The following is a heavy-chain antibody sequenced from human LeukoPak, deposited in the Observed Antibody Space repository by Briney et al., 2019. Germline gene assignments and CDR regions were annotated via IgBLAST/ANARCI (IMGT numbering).Heavy chain of an antibody. CDR3: ARVVQRYYYDSSGYHDY. V-gene: IGHV4-39*01. CDR2: IYYSGST. Sequence: MASETLSLTCTVSGGSISSSSYYWAWIRQPPGKGLEWIGGIYYSGSTYYNPSLKSRVTISVDTSKNQFSLKLSSVTAADTAVYYCARVVQRYYYDSSGYHDYWGQGTLVTVSS. CDR1: GGSISSSSYY. D-gene: IGHD3-22*01. J-gene: IGHJ4*02.